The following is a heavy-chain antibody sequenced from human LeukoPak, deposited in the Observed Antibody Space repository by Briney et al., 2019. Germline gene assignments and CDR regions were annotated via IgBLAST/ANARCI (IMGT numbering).Heavy chain of an antibody. J-gene: IGHJ6*02. Sequence: GGSLRLSCAASGFTFSSYTMNWVRQAPGKGLEWVSYISSSSNTIYYADAVKGRFTISRDNAKSSLYLQMNSLRAEDTAVYYCARDLAHYYGMDVWGQGTTVTVSS. CDR1: GFTFSSYT. CDR2: ISSSSNTI. V-gene: IGHV3-48*01. CDR3: ARDLAHYYGMDV.